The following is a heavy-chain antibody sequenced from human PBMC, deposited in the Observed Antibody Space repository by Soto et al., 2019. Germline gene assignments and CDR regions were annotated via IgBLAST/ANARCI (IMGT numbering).Heavy chain of an antibody. V-gene: IGHV5-10-1*01. Sequence: GESLKISCHGSGYTFFSFWIVWVRQVPGKGLEWVGRIDPGGSSATYSPTFQGHVTISADRSTRSAYLQWRSLRASDTAIYFCARRYCSRADCYSDSWGQGSLVTVSS. CDR2: IDPGGSSA. J-gene: IGHJ4*02. D-gene: IGHD2-2*01. CDR1: GYTFFSFW. CDR3: ARRYCSRADCYSDS.